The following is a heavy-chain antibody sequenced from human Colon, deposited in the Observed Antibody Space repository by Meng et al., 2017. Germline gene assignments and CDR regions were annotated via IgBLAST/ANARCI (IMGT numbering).Heavy chain of an antibody. CDR1: GASISGDNW. D-gene: IGHD2/OR15-2a*01. Sequence: VPPQGPGPGLVKPSGTLSLTCAVSGASISGDNWWSWVRQTPGKGLEWLGEIFHSGTSNYNPSLKSRVTISVDKSKNQFSLRLSSVTAADTAVYYCARRNSNNWFDPWGQGILVTVSS. CDR2: IFHSGTS. CDR3: ARRNSNNWFDP. V-gene: IGHV4-4*02. J-gene: IGHJ5*02.